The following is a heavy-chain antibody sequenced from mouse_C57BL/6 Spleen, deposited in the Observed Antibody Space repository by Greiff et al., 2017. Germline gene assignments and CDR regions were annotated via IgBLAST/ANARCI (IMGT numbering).Heavy chain of an antibody. CDR2: INPSTGGT. V-gene: IGHV1-42*01. CDR3: ASLLWGYYAMDY. J-gene: IGHJ4*01. Sequence: VQLQQSGPELVKPGASVKISCKASGYSFTGYYMNWVKQSPEKSLEWIGEINPSTGGTTYNQKFKAKATLTVDKSSRTAYMQLKSLTSEDSAVYYCASLLWGYYAMDYWGQGTSVTVSS. CDR1: GYSFTGYY. D-gene: IGHD2-10*01.